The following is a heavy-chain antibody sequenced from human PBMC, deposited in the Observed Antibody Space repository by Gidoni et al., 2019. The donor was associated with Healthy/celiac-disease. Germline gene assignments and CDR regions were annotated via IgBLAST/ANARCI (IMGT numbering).Heavy chain of an antibody. J-gene: IGHJ6*02. CDR1: GYTFTSYY. V-gene: IGHV1-46*03. Sequence: QVQLVQSGAEVKKPGASVKVSCKASGYTFTSYYMHWVRQAPGQGLEWMGIINPSGGSTSYAQKFQGRVTMTRDTSTSTVYMELSSLRSEDTAVYYCARDGGGSCYECGGLYGMDVWGQGTTVTVSS. CDR2: INPSGGST. CDR3: ARDGGGSCYECGGLYGMDV. D-gene: IGHD2-15*01.